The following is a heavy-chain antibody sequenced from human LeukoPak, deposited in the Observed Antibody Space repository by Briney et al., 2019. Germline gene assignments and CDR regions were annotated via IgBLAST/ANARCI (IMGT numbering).Heavy chain of an antibody. Sequence: PSETLSLTCTVSGGSISSGSYYWSWIRQPAGKGLEWIGRIYTSGSTNYNPSLKSRVTISVDTSKNQFSLKLSSVTAADTAVYYCARGLGLRVRYWYFDLWGRGTLVTVSS. D-gene: IGHD3-10*01. CDR2: IYTSGST. CDR3: ARGLGLRVRYWYFDL. J-gene: IGHJ2*01. V-gene: IGHV4-61*02. CDR1: GGSISSGSYY.